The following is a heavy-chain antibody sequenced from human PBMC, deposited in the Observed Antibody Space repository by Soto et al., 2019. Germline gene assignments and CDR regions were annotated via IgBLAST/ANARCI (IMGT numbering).Heavy chain of an antibody. CDR2: INPNSGGT. CDR1: GFSFSDYF. V-gene: IGHV1-2*02. D-gene: IGHD2-2*01. CDR3: ARDKYCSSTSCLDV. J-gene: IGHJ6*02. Sequence: ASVKVSCKASGFSFSDYFMHWVRQAPGQGLEWMGWINPNSGGTNYAQKFQGRVTMTRDTSISTAYMELSRLRSDDTAVYYCARDKYCSSTSCLDVWGQGTTVTVSS.